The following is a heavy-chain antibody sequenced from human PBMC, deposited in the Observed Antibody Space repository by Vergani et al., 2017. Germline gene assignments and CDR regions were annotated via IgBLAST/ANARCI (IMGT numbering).Heavy chain of an antibody. V-gene: IGHV1-2*02. CDR3: AREGCNRGGSGSYPRPYYYGMDV. D-gene: IGHD3-10*01. Sequence: QVQLVQSGAEVKKPGASVKVSCKASGYTFTGYYMHWVRQAPGQGLEWMGWINPNSGGTNYAQKFQGRVTMTRDTSISTAYMELSRLRSDDTAVYYCAREGCNRGGSGSYPRPYYYGMDVWGQGTTVTVSS. CDR2: INPNSGGT. J-gene: IGHJ6*02. CDR1: GYTFTGYY.